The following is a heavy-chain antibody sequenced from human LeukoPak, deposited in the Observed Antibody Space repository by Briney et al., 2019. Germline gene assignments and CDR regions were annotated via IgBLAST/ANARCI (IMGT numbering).Heavy chain of an antibody. CDR2: IYYIGST. CDR1: SGSINSYY. Sequence: ASETLTLTCTVSSGSINSYYWSWIWQPPGKGLEWIGYIYYIGSTNYNPSLRGRATISVDTSNNQFYLKLSSVTAADTAVYYCARRGYSSGSNCFDPWGQGTLVTVSS. D-gene: IGHD6-25*01. V-gene: IGHV4-59*08. CDR3: ARRGYSSGSNCFDP. J-gene: IGHJ5*02.